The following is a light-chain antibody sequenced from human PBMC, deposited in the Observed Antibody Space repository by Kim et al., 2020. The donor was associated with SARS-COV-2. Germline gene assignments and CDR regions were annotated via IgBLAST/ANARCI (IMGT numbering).Light chain of an antibody. V-gene: IGLV7-43*01. Sequence: TVTLTCAPTTGAVTSGHHPNWFHQNPGQAPRALIYSTSNTFSWTPARFSGSLLGDRAALTLSGAQPEDEAEYYCLLHYGGAQPWVFGGGTQLTVL. CDR3: LLHYGGAQPWV. CDR1: TGAVTSGHH. J-gene: IGLJ3*02. CDR2: STS.